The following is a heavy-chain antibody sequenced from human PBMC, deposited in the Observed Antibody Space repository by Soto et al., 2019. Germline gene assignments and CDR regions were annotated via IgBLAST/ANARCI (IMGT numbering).Heavy chain of an antibody. Sequence: PSETLSLTCPFSGVSISSYYWSWIRQPTRKGLEWIGYIYYSGSTDYNPSLKSRVTISVDTSKNQFSLKLSSVTAADTAMYYCARLQAAAGDNDLTFDYWGQGTLVTVSS. CDR2: IYYSGST. V-gene: IGHV4-59*08. CDR1: GVSISSYY. CDR3: ARLQAAAGDNDLTFDY. D-gene: IGHD6-13*01. J-gene: IGHJ4*02.